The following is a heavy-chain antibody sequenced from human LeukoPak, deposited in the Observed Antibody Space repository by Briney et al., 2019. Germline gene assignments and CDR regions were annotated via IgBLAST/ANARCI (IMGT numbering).Heavy chain of an antibody. CDR1: GGSINSYY. D-gene: IGHD6-13*01. J-gene: IGHJ4*02. CDR2: IYYSGST. Sequence: SETLSVTCTVSGGSINSYYWSWIRQPRGKGLEWIGYIYYSGSTNYNPSLKSRVTISVDTSKNQFSLKLSSVTAADTAVYYCARLRVAAAGSYFDYWGQGTLVTVSS. V-gene: IGHV4-59*08. CDR3: ARLRVAAAGSYFDY.